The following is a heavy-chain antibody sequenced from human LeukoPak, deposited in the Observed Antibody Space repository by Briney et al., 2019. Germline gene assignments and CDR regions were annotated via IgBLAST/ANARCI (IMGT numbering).Heavy chain of an antibody. D-gene: IGHD6-19*01. CDR1: GGSIRGYF. CDR3: ARGKQWLVNHAFDI. J-gene: IGHJ3*02. V-gene: IGHV4-4*07. Sequence: SETLSLTCFVSGGSIRGYFVNWIRQSAGKGLEWVGRIYSSGNTDYNPSLESRLTMSVETSKNQVSLRLRSVTGADTAVYYCARGKQWLVNHAFDIWGQGTMVTVSS. CDR2: IYSSGNT.